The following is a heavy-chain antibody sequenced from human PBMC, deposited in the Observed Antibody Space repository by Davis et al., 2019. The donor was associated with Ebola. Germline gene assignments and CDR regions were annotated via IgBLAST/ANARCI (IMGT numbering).Heavy chain of an antibody. V-gene: IGHV4-30-4*01. CDR1: IGSISSGDYY. D-gene: IGHD3-22*01. CDR2: IYYSGST. Sequence: SETLSLTCTVSIGSISSGDYYWSWIRQPPGKGLEWIGNIYYSGSTYYNPSLKSRVTISVDTSKNQFSLKLNSVTAANTAVYFCSRGGWLLPPDSWGQGTLVTVSS. J-gene: IGHJ4*02. CDR3: SRGGWLLPPDS.